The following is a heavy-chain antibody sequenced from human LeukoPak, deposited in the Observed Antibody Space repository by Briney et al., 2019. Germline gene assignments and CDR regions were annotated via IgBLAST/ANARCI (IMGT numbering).Heavy chain of an antibody. D-gene: IGHD6-13*01. CDR1: GGSISSYY. CDR3: ARQGESSSWAHYYYYGMDV. CDR2: IYYSGST. Sequence: PSETLFLTCTASGGSISSYYWSWIRQPPGKGLEWIGYIYYSGSTNYNPSLKSRVTISVDTSKNQFSLKLSSVTAADTAVYYCARQGESSSWAHYYYYGMDVWGQGTTVTVSS. J-gene: IGHJ6*02. V-gene: IGHV4-59*08.